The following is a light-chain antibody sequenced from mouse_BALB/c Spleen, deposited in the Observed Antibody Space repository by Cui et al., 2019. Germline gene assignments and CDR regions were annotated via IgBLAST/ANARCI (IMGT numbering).Light chain of an antibody. Sequence: DIVMTQSHNFMSSSVGDWVSVTCKASQNVGTNVAWYQQKPGQSPKALIYSASYRYSGVPDRFTGSGSGTDFTLTISNVQSEDLAEYFCQQYNSYLTFGAGTKLELK. CDR1: QNVGTN. CDR3: QQYNSYLT. V-gene: IGKV6-15*01. CDR2: SAS. J-gene: IGKJ5*01.